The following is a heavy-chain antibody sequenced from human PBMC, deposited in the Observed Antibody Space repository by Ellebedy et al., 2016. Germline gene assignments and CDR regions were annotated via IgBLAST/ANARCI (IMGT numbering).Heavy chain of an antibody. D-gene: IGHD3-16*01. CDR1: GDSVSQSSNY. CDR3: ARPVGFGGVINYFDS. J-gene: IGHJ4*02. CDR2: LYNDGST. V-gene: IGHV4-61*01. Sequence: SETLSLXXSVSGDSVSQSSNYWGWIRQPPGKGLEWIGYLYNDGSTNNNPSLKNRLTMSLDTSTNQVSLRLTSVTAADTAVYYCARPVGFGGVINYFDSWGQGILVTVSS.